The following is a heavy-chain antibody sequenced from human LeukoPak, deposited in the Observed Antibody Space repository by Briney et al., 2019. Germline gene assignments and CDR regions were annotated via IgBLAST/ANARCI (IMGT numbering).Heavy chain of an antibody. V-gene: IGHV6-1*01. Sequence: SQTLSLTCAIPGDSVSSESAAWNWIRQSPSRGLEWLGRTYYRSKWYNDYAVSVKSRININPDTSKNQFSLQLNSVTPEDTAVYYCAREDEVGITWSWFDPWGQGTPVTVSS. D-gene: IGHD1-26*01. CDR1: GDSVSSESAA. CDR2: TYYRSKWYN. CDR3: AREDEVGITWSWFDP. J-gene: IGHJ5*02.